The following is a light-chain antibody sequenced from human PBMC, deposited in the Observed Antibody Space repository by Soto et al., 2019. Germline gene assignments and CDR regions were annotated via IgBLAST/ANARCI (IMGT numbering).Light chain of an antibody. CDR3: QEYNNWPPYA. CDR2: DAS. J-gene: IGKJ2*01. Sequence: EKVMTQSPATLSVSPGERITLSYRASQSVSANLAWYQHKPGQAPRLLIYDASTRATGIPARFSGSGSGTEFTLTITSLQSEDFAVYYCQEYNNWPPYAVGQGTKVDIK. V-gene: IGKV3-15*01. CDR1: QSVSAN.